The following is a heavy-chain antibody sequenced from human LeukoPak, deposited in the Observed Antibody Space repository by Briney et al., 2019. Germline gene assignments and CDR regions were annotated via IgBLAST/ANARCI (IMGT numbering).Heavy chain of an antibody. J-gene: IGHJ5*02. Sequence: SETLSLTCAVYGGSFSGYYWSWIRQPPGKGLERIGEINHSGSTNYNPSLKSRVTISVDTSKNQFSLKLSSVTAADTAVYYCARRDSSGYYLGSWGQGTLVTVSS. CDR1: GGSFSGYY. CDR2: INHSGST. D-gene: IGHD3-22*01. CDR3: ARRDSSGYYLGS. V-gene: IGHV4-34*01.